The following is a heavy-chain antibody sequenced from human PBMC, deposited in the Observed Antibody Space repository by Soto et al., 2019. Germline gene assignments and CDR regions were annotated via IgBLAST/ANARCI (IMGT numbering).Heavy chain of an antibody. CDR1: GYTFTSYD. Sequence: QVQLVQSGAEVKKPGASVKVSCKASGYTFTSYDINWVRQATGQGLEWMGWMNPNSGNTGYAQKFQGRVTMTRNTSISTAYMEPSSLRSEDTAVYYCARGGRFLECLPRNYYYYYGMDVWGQGTTVTVSS. CDR2: MNPNSGNT. CDR3: ARGGRFLECLPRNYYYYYGMDV. D-gene: IGHD3-3*01. J-gene: IGHJ6*02. V-gene: IGHV1-8*01.